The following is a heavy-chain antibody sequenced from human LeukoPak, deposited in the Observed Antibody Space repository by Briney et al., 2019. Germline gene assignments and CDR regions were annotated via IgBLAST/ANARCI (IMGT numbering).Heavy chain of an antibody. CDR1: GGSISSGGYS. CDR2: IYHSGGT. J-gene: IGHJ3*02. Sequence: SETQSLTCAVSGGSISSGGYSWSWIRQPPGKGLEWIGYIYHSGGTYYNPSLKSRVTISVDRSKNQFSPKLSSVTAADTAVYYCARVAGGANDAFDIWGQGTMVTVSS. V-gene: IGHV4-30-2*01. CDR3: ARVAGGANDAFDI. D-gene: IGHD4-17*01.